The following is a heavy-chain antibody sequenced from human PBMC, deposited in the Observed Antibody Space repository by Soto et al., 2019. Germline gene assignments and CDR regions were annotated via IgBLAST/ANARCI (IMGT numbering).Heavy chain of an antibody. CDR3: VRTSLVVAAATREDY. Sequence: EVQLVESGGGLVQPGGSLRLSCAASGFTFSSYWMHWVRQAPGKGLVWVSRINSDGSSTSYADSVKGRFTIYRENAKNTLYLQMNSLRAEDTAVYYCVRTSLVVAAATREDYWGQGTLVTVSS. D-gene: IGHD2-15*01. J-gene: IGHJ4*02. V-gene: IGHV3-74*01. CDR2: INSDGSST. CDR1: GFTFSSYW.